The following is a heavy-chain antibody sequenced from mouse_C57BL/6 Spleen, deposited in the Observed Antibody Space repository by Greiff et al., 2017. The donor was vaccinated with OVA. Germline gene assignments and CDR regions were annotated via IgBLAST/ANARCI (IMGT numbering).Heavy chain of an antibody. J-gene: IGHJ2*01. Sequence: VQLQQSGPELVKPGASVKISCKASGYTFTDYYMNWVKQSHGKSLEWIGDINPNNGGTSYNQKFKGKATLTVDKSSSTAYMELRSLTSEDSAVYYCARAYWDGVHFDYWGQGTTLTVSS. CDR2: INPNNGGT. V-gene: IGHV1-26*01. CDR3: ARAYWDGVHFDY. CDR1: GYTFTDYY. D-gene: IGHD4-1*01.